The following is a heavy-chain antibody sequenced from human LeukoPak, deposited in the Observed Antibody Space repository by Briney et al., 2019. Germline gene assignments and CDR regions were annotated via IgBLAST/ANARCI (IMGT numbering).Heavy chain of an antibody. D-gene: IGHD3-10*01. CDR2: INSDGSST. CDR1: GFTFSSYW. CDR3: ARSPVTMVRGVISYFDY. Sequence: PGGSLRLSCAASGFTFSSYWMHWVRQAPGKGLVWVSRINSDGSSTSYADSVKGRFTISRDNAKNTLYLQMNSLRAEDTAVYYCARSPVTMVRGVISYFDYWAREPWSPSPQ. V-gene: IGHV3-74*01. J-gene: IGHJ4*02.